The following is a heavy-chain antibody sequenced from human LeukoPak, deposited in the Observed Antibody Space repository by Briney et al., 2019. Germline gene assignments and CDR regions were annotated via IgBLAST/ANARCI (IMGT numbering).Heavy chain of an antibody. V-gene: IGHV3-7*01. CDR3: ARDPDQIVGANFDY. CDR2: IKQDGSGK. J-gene: IGHJ4*02. Sequence: GGSLRLSCAASGFTFSSYWMNWVRQAPGKGLEWVANIKQDGSGKYYVDSVKGRFTISRDNAKNSLYLQMNSLTAEDTAVYYCARDPDQIVGANFDYWGQGILVTVSS. CDR1: GFTFSSYW. D-gene: IGHD1-26*01.